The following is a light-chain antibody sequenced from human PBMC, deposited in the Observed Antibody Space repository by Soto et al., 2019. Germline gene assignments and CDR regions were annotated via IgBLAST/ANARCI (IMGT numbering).Light chain of an antibody. Sequence: QSALTQPASVSGSPGQSITISCTGPSSDIGGYNFVSWYQQHPGNAPNLIIYDVASRPSGVSDRFSGSKSGNAASLTISGLQAEDEALYYCNSYTTSGAIVFGGGTKLTVL. CDR1: SSDIGGYNF. CDR3: NSYTTSGAIV. CDR2: DVA. J-gene: IGLJ3*02. V-gene: IGLV2-14*03.